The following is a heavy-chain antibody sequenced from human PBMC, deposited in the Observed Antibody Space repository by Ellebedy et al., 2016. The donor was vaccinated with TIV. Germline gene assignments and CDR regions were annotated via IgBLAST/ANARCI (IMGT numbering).Heavy chain of an antibody. Sequence: ASVKVSXXASGFTFTSYGISWVRQAPGQGLEWMGWISAYNGKTNYAQKFQGRVTITADEFTGIVYMELSSLRSEDTAVYYCARGRAAVADDYYYYGMDVWGQGTTVTVSS. D-gene: IGHD6-19*01. J-gene: IGHJ6*02. CDR1: GFTFTSYG. V-gene: IGHV1-18*01. CDR3: ARGRAAVADDYYYYGMDV. CDR2: ISAYNGKT.